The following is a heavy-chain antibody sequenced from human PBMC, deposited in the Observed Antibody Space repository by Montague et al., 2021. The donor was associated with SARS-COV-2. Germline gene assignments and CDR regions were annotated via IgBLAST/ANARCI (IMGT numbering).Heavy chain of an antibody. Sequence: SLRLSCAASGFTSGDYQMTWVRQAPRKGLQWVANINQDETAKTYVDSVKGRFTIPRDNAKNSLILQMNSLKDEDTAVYYCARSPRGSGTGWLDYWGQGTLVTVSS. CDR2: INQDETAK. CDR3: ARSPRGSGTGWLDY. J-gene: IGHJ4*02. V-gene: IGHV3-7*01. CDR1: GFTSGDYQ. D-gene: IGHD3/OR15-3a*01.